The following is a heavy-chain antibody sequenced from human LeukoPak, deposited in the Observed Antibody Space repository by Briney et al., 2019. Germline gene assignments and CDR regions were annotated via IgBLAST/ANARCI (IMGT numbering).Heavy chain of an antibody. D-gene: IGHD2-2*01. J-gene: IGHJ6*03. CDR1: GGSISSYY. Sequence: SETLSLTCTVSGGSISSYYWSWIPQPAAKGLEWIGRIYTSGSTNYNPSLKSRVTMSVDTSKNQFSLKLSSVTAADTAVYYCAIGREVPAALEASYYYYYMDVWGKGTTVTVSS. CDR2: IYTSGST. CDR3: AIGREVPAALEASYYYYYMDV. V-gene: IGHV4-4*07.